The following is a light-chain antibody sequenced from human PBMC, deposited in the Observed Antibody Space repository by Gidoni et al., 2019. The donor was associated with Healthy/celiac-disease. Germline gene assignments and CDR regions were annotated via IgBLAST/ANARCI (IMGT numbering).Light chain of an antibody. CDR3: QRYGSSQRT. CDR1: QSVSSSY. CDR2: GAS. Sequence: EIVLTQSPGTLSLSPGERATLSCRASQSVSSSYLAWYQQKPGQAPRLLIYGASSRATGIPDRFSGSGSGTDFTLTISRLEPEDFAVYYCQRYGSSQRTFGQXTKVEIQ. J-gene: IGKJ1*01. V-gene: IGKV3-20*01.